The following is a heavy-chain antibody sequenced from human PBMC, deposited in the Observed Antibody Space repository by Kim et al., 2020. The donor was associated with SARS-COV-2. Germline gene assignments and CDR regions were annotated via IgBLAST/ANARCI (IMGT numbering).Heavy chain of an antibody. Sequence: TGYAQKSQGRVTMTRNTSKRTAYMDLSSLSSEDTAVYYCARGYYYYGMDVWGHGTTVTVSS. V-gene: IGHV1-8*01. CDR2: T. D-gene: IGHD3-16*01. J-gene: IGHJ6*02. CDR3: ARGYYYYGMDV.